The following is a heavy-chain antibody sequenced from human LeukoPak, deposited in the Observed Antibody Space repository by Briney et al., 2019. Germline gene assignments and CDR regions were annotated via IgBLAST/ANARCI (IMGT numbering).Heavy chain of an antibody. CDR3: SREASEAFDI. J-gene: IGHJ3*02. CDR1: GFIFSNYG. V-gene: IGHV3-30*02. Sequence: GGSLRLSCAASGFIFSNYGMHWVRQAPGKGLEWVAVIRYDGNLQYHADSVKGRFTVPKDNFKDTLYLRMNGLRPEDSGVYYCSREASEAFDIWGQGSMVTVS. CDR2: IRYDGNLQ.